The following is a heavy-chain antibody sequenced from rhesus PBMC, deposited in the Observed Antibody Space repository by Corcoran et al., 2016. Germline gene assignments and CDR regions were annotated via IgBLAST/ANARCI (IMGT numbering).Heavy chain of an antibody. Sequence: QVQLQESGPGLVKHSATLSLTCAVSGGSFSGYYWCWIRQPPGKGLEWIGYISGSSGSTDYNPSLKSRVTISTDTSKNQFSLKLSSVTAADTAVYYCARARRFDVWGPGVLVTVSS. V-gene: IGHV4-165*01. J-gene: IGHJ5-1*01. CDR2: ISGSSGST. CDR1: GGSFSGYY. CDR3: ARARRFDV.